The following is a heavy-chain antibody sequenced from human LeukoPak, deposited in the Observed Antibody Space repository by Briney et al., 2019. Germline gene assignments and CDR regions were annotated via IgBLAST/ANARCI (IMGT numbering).Heavy chain of an antibody. CDR2: ISGSGDISGSGSIT. V-gene: IGHV3-23*01. D-gene: IGHD3-22*01. CDR3: AKPIVVVRYFQH. Sequence: GGSLRLSCAASGFTFSSYGMSWVRQAPGKGLEWVSTISGSGDISGSGSITYYADAVKGRFTISRDNTKNTLYLQMNSLRAEDTAVYYCAKPIVVVRYFQHWGQGTLVTVSS. J-gene: IGHJ1*01. CDR1: GFTFSSYG.